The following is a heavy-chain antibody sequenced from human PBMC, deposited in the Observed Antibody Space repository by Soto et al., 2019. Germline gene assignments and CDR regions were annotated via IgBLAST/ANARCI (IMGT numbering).Heavy chain of an antibody. V-gene: IGHV3-23*01. D-gene: IGHD3-10*01. Sequence: EAQLLESGGGLVQPGGSLRLTCAASGFTFSNYAMTWVRQVPGKGLEWVSSIHGGGAGTYYSDSVKGRFTVSRDDSEKTLYLQLSSLRVDDTVIYYCGKDAVSNNGEWDWIDPWGQGTLVIVSS. J-gene: IGHJ5*02. CDR1: GFTFSNYA. CDR3: GKDAVSNNGEWDWIDP. CDR2: IHGGGAGT.